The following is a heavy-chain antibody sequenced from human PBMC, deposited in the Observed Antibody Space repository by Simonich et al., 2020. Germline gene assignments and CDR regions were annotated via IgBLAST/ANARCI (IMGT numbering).Heavy chain of an antibody. J-gene: IGHJ1*01. D-gene: IGHD6-13*01. V-gene: IGHV3-9*01. CDR1: GFPFDDYA. Sequence: EVQLVESGGGLVQPGRSLRLSCAASGFPFDDYAMQWVRQSPGKGLEWVSGISWESGSKGYADSVKGRFTISRDNAKNSLYLQMNSLRAEDTALYYCAKDVAAAGTEYFQHWGQGTLVTVSS. CDR2: ISWESGSK. CDR3: AKDVAAAGTEYFQH.